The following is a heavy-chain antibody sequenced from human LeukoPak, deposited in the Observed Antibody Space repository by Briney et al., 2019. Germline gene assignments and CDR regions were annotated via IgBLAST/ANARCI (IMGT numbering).Heavy chain of an antibody. CDR3: VRRGDASSGWGDHDF. V-gene: IGHV3-23*01. J-gene: IGHJ4*02. D-gene: IGHD6-19*01. Sequence: PGGSLRLSCAASGFTFNRNAISWVRQAPGKGLKWVSTIGGSGDKTFYADSVKGRFTISRDNSKNMVHLQMNSLTGEDMALYYCVRRGDASSGWGDHDFWGQGALVTVSS. CDR2: IGGSGDKT. CDR1: GFTFNRNA.